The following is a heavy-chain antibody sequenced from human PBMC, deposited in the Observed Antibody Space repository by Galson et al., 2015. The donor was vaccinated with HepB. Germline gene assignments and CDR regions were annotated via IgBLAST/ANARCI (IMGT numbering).Heavy chain of an antibody. J-gene: IGHJ3*02. CDR1: GFTFTSSA. V-gene: IGHV1-58*02. Sequence: SVKVSCKASGFTFTSSAMQWVRQARGQRLEWIGWIVVGSGNTNYAQKFQERVTITRDMSTSTAYMELSSLRSEDTAVYYCAAGMGGQWLAPLDGHDAFDIWGQGTMVTVSS. CDR2: IVVGSGNT. CDR3: AAGMGGQWLAPLDGHDAFDI. D-gene: IGHD6-19*01.